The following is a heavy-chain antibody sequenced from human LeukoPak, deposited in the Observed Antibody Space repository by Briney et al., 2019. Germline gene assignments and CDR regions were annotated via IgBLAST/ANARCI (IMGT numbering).Heavy chain of an antibody. Sequence: SETLSLTCTVSGGSISRYYWSWIRQPPGKGLEWIGYINYSGSTNYNPSLKSRLTISVDTSKNQFSLKLSSVTAADTAVYYCARNSGWYGVSWGQGTLVTVSS. J-gene: IGHJ4*02. V-gene: IGHV4-59*01. CDR3: ARNSGWYGVS. D-gene: IGHD6-19*01. CDR1: GGSISRYY. CDR2: INYSGST.